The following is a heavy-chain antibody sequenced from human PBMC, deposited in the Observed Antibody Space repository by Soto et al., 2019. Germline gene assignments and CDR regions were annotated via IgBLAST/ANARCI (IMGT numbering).Heavy chain of an antibody. CDR2: IIPILGIA. CDR1: GGTFSSYT. CDR3: ARDLIHCSGGSCYAKNAFDT. Sequence: SVKVSCKASGGTFSSYTISWVRQAPGQGLEWMGRIIPILGIANYAQKFQGRVTITADKSTSTAYMELSSLRSEDTAVYYCARDLIHCSGGSCYAKNAFDTWGHGTLVTVSS. V-gene: IGHV1-69*04. J-gene: IGHJ3*02. D-gene: IGHD2-15*01.